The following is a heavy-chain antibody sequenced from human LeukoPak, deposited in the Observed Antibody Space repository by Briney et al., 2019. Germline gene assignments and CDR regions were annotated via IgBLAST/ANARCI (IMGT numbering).Heavy chain of an antibody. V-gene: IGHV3-7*01. D-gene: IGHD3-3*01. CDR1: GFSIRRFW. J-gene: IGHJ3*02. CDR2: IEQVGIEK. Sequence: GGTLRLSCAASGFSIRRFWISWVRQAPGEGLESVASIEQVGIEKRYLFSVKVRFTISRDNAKNSLYLQRNSVKAEDTAVYYCARDLFWSGHAFDIWGQGTMVTVAS. CDR3: ARDLFWSGHAFDI.